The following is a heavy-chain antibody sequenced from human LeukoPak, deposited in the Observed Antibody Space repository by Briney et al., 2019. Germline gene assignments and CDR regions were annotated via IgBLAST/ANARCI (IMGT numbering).Heavy chain of an antibody. D-gene: IGHD1-26*01. Sequence: ASVKVSRKASGFRFSDYYLHWVRQAPGQGLEWMGRIILNDGRTKYAQRFEGRVSMTRDTSISTAYMELIMQTSDDTAVYYCATDGGKHNFDYWGQGTLVTVSS. J-gene: IGHJ4*02. V-gene: IGHV1-2*06. CDR3: ATDGGKHNFDY. CDR2: IILNDGRT. CDR1: GFRFSDYY.